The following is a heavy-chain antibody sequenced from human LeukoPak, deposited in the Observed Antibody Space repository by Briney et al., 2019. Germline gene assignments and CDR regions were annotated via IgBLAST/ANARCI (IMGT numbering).Heavy chain of an antibody. V-gene: IGHV4-59*01. J-gene: IGHJ6*02. Sequence: SETLSLTCTVSGGSISSYYWSWIRQPPGKGLEWIGYIYYSGSTNYNPSLKSRVTISVDTSKNRFSLKLSSVTAADTAVYYCARGPDSYNRYYGMDVWGQGTTVTVSS. CDR1: GGSISSYY. D-gene: IGHD5-18*01. CDR3: ARGPDSYNRYYGMDV. CDR2: IYYSGST.